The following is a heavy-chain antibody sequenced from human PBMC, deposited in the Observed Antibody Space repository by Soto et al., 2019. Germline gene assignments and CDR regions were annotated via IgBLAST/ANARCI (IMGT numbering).Heavy chain of an antibody. CDR3: VRDLYIYRHMVHADI. CDR2: ITIRTGNT. J-gene: IGHJ4*01. V-gene: IGHV3-48*02. D-gene: IGHD2-2*02. Sequence: GGSLRLSCEASGFTISGCSMNWVRQAPGKGLEWLAYITIRTGNTVYADSVRGRFTISADNAENSVFLQMNSLRDEDTAVYFCVRDLYIYRHMVHADIWGQGTLVTVS. CDR1: GFTISGCS.